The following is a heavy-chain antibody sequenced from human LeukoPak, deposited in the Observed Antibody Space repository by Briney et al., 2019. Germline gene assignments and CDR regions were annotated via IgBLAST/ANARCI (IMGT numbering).Heavy chain of an antibody. Sequence: GGSLRLSCAASGFTVSSNHMRWVRQAPGKGLEWVSLIYAGGSTYYADSVKGRFTISRDNSKNTLYLQMNSLRVEDTAVYYCAREMATVSRAFSFDYWGQRTLVTVSS. V-gene: IGHV3-53*01. CDR3: AREMATVSRAFSFDY. CDR2: IYAGGST. J-gene: IGHJ4*02. CDR1: GFTVSSNH. D-gene: IGHD5-24*01.